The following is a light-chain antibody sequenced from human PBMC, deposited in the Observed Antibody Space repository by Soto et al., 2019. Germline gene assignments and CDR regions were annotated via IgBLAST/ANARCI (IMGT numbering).Light chain of an antibody. Sequence: QSVLTQPPSVSEAPRQRVTISCSGSSSNIGNNAVNWYQQLPGKAPKLLIYSDDMLPSGISDRFSGSKSGTSASLAISGLQSEDEADYYCAAWDDSLHGYVFGTGTKVTVL. V-gene: IGLV1-36*01. J-gene: IGLJ1*01. CDR2: SDD. CDR3: AAWDDSLHGYV. CDR1: SSNIGNNA.